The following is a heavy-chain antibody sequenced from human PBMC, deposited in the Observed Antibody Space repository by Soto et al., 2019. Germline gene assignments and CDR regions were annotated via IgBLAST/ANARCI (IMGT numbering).Heavy chain of an antibody. J-gene: IGHJ6*03. Sequence: QVQLVESGGGLVKPGGSLRLSCEASGFTLSDYDMTWIRQAPGKGLEWISYISSSATTIYYADSVKGRFTISRDNAKTSLCLQMNSLRADDTAVYYFARAVKQWLVGGDDYYYYMDVWGKGTTVTVSS. D-gene: IGHD6-19*01. CDR1: GFTLSDYD. V-gene: IGHV3-11*01. CDR2: ISSSATTI. CDR3: ARAVKQWLVGGDDYYYYMDV.